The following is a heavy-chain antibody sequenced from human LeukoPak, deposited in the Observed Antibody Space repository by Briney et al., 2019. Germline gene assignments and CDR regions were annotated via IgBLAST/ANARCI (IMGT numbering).Heavy chain of an antibody. D-gene: IGHD1-26*01. Sequence: GGSLRLSCAASGFTFRNFAMSWVRQAPGKGLEWVSGLSHGGTRTFYAASVKGRFSISRDDSNSTLFLQMDNLRVEDTATYYCAKDIELFMSWGQGTLVIVSS. CDR1: GFTFRNFA. CDR2: LSHGGTRT. V-gene: IGHV3-23*01. CDR3: AKDIELFMS. J-gene: IGHJ5*02.